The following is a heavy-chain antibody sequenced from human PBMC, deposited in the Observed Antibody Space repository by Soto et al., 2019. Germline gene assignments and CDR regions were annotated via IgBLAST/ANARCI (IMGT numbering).Heavy chain of an antibody. CDR2: INNDGSSI. CDR3: ARDNFFYGLDV. J-gene: IGHJ6*02. V-gene: IGHV3-74*01. Sequence: EVQLVESGGDLVQPGGSLRLSCAASGLSFTSYWIHWVRQAPGKGLVWVSRINNDGSSISYADSVQGRFTISRDNAKNTLYLQMNSLRVEDTAVYYCARDNFFYGLDVWGQGTTVTVSS. CDR1: GLSFTSYW.